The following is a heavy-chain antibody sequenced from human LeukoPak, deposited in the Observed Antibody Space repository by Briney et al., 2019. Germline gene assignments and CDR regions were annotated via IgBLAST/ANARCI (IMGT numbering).Heavy chain of an antibody. J-gene: IGHJ6*03. CDR3: ARGAPLVRGVMIHYYYMEV. Sequence: GRSLTLSCAASGFTFSSYSMNWVRQAPGKGLGWVSAISGSGTYIFYADSGKGRFTISRDNDKKSLYLQMNSLRAEDTAVYYCARGAPLVRGVMIHYYYMEVRGKGTTVTV. V-gene: IGHV3-21*01. CDR2: ISGSGTYI. D-gene: IGHD3-10*01. CDR1: GFTFSSYS.